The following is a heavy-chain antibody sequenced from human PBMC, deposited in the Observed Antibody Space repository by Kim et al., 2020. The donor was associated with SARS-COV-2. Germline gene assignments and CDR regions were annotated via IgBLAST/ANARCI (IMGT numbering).Heavy chain of an antibody. CDR3: ARGDGYTFWDFDY. CDR1: GFTFSSYS. CDR2: ISSSSSYI. Sequence: GGSLRLSCAASGFTFSSYSMNWVRQAPGKGLEWVSPISSSSSYIYYAYSVKGRFTISRDNAKNSLYLQMNSLRAEDTAVYYCARGDGYTFWDFDYWGQGTLVTVSS. D-gene: IGHD3-3*01. V-gene: IGHV3-21*01. J-gene: IGHJ4*02.